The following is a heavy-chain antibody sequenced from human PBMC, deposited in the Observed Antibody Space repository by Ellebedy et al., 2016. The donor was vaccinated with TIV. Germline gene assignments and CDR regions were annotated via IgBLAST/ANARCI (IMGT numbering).Heavy chain of an antibody. CDR3: ARHGNNFWTGYLWFNP. V-gene: IGHV4-39*01. CDR1: DDSISDSNYF. CDR2: ADDTGTT. J-gene: IGHJ5*02. Sequence: SETLSLTXIVSDDSISDSNYFWGWLRQPPGKGLEWIGSADDTGTTYHNPSLKSRVSISVDTSKNQFSLRLTSVTASDTATYFCARHGNNFWTGYLWFNPWGQGTPVTVSS. D-gene: IGHD3/OR15-3a*01.